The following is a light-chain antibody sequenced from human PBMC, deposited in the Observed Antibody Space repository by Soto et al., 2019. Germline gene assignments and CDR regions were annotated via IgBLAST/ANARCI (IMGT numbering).Light chain of an antibody. CDR3: QKYHSVPLT. J-gene: IGKJ4*01. CDR1: QGISSW. Sequence: DIQMTQSPSSVSASVGDRVTITCRASQGISSWLAWYQQKPGKAPKLLIYKASTLKSGVPSRFSGSGSGTDFTLTITSLQPEDVASYYCQKYHSVPLTFGGGTKVDIK. V-gene: IGKV1-12*01. CDR2: KAS.